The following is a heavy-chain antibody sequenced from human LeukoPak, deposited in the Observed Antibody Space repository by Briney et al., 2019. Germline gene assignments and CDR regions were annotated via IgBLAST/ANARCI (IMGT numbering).Heavy chain of an antibody. D-gene: IGHD1-26*01. J-gene: IGHJ4*02. Sequence: PGRSLRLSCAASGFTFSSYAMHWVRQAPGKGLEWVAAISYDGSNKYYADSVKGRFTISRDNSKNTLYLQMNSLRAEDTAVYYCARDMGELLYYFDYWGQGTLVTVSS. V-gene: IGHV3-30-3*01. CDR1: GFTFSSYA. CDR3: ARDMGELLYYFDY. CDR2: ISYDGSNK.